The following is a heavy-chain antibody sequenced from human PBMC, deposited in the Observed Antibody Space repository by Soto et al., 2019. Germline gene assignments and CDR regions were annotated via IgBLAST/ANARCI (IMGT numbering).Heavy chain of an antibody. J-gene: IGHJ4*02. CDR3: AKHVGNLGGPYFLDS. Sequence: PGESLKISCKASGYGFSSSWIAWVRLSTGKGLEWMGIIYPGDSETRYNPSFRGQVTLSADTSTNTAFLTWRRLKASDSGIYYFAKHVGNLGGPYFLDSWGQGTQVTVSS. V-gene: IGHV5-51*01. CDR2: IYPGDSET. CDR1: GYGFSSSW. D-gene: IGHD3-16*01.